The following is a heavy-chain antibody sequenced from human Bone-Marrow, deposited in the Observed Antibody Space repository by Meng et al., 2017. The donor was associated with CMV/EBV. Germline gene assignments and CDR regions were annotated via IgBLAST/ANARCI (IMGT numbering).Heavy chain of an antibody. CDR1: GFTFNDAW. J-gene: IGHJ5*02. Sequence: GGSLRLSCAASGFTFNDAWMSWVYQAPGKGLEWIGRIKTKVDGATTAYGAPVKGRFSISRDDSKNTLYLQINSLKTEDTGVYYCTREATVDRNYYWFDPWGQGTLVTVSS. D-gene: IGHD1-14*01. V-gene: IGHV3-15*01. CDR2: IKTKVDGATT. CDR3: TREATVDRNYYWFDP.